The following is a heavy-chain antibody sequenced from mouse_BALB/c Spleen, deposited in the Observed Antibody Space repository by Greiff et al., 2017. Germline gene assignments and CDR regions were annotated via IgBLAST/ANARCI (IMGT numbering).Heavy chain of an antibody. CDR3: ARYWDFYAMDY. CDR2: IDPANGNT. Sequence: DVKLQESGAELVKPGASVKLSCTASGFNIKDTYMHWVKQRPEQGLEWIGRIDPANGNTKYDPKFQGKATITADTSSNTAYLQLSSLTSEDTAVYYCARYWDFYAMDYWGQGTSVTVSS. D-gene: IGHD4-1*01. J-gene: IGHJ4*01. CDR1: GFNIKDTY. V-gene: IGHV14-3*02.